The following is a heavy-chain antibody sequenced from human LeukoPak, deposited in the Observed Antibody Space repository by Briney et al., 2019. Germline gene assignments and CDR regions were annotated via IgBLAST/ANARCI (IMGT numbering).Heavy chain of an antibody. V-gene: IGHV1-18*01. CDR3: ASDYCSSTSCYFDY. D-gene: IGHD2-2*01. Sequence: ALVKVSCKASGYSFTTYRMSWVRQAPGQGLEWVGWISAHNANTNYALKLQGRVTMTTDTYTSTAYMELRSLRSDDTAVYYCASDYCSSTSCYFDYWGQGTLVTVSS. CDR2: ISAHNANT. J-gene: IGHJ4*02. CDR1: GYSFTTYR.